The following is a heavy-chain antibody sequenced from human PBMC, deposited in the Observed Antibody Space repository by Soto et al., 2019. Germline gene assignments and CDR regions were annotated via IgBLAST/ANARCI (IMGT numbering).Heavy chain of an antibody. CDR3: ARWGIAAGDY. Sequence: QVQLVESGGGVVQPGRSLRLSCAASGFTFSSYGLHWVRHAPGKGLEWVAVIWYDGSNKYYADSVKGRFTISRDNSKNTLYLQMNSLRAEDTAVYYCARWGIAAGDYWGQGTLVTVSS. D-gene: IGHD6-13*01. CDR2: IWYDGSNK. J-gene: IGHJ4*02. V-gene: IGHV3-33*01. CDR1: GFTFSSYG.